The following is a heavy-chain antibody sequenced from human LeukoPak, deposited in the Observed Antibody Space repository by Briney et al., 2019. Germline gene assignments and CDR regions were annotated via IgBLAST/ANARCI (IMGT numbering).Heavy chain of an antibody. J-gene: IGHJ4*02. V-gene: IGHV1-2*02. CDR1: GYTFTGYY. CDR3: ARDPRGGDTQFDY. D-gene: IGHD2-21*02. CDR2: INPNSGGT. Sequence: ASVKVSCKASGYTFTGYYMHWVRQAPGQGLEWMGWINPNSGGTNYAQKSQGRVTMTRDTSISTAYMELSRLRSDDTAVYYCARDPRGGDTQFDYWGQGTLVTVSS.